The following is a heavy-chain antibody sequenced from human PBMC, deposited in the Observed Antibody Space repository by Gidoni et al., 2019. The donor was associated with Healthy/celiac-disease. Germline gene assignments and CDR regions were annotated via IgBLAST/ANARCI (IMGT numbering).Heavy chain of an antibody. J-gene: IGHJ6*02. D-gene: IGHD2-21*02. Sequence: EVQLVESGGGLVQPGGSLRLSCAASGFTFSSYWMHWVRQGPGKGLVWVSRINSDGSSTSYADSVKGRFTISRDNAKNTLYLQMNSLRAEDTAVYYCARDCPPYDCDYGMDVWGQGTTVTVSS. CDR3: ARDCPPYDCDYGMDV. V-gene: IGHV3-74*01. CDR1: GFTFSSYW. CDR2: INSDGSST.